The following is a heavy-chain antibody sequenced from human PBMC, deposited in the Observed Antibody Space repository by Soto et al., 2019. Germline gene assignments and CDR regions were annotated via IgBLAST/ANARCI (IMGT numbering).Heavy chain of an antibody. Sequence: QVQLVQSGAEVKKPGAAVKVSCKASGYTFNSDGISWGRQAPGQGLDWMGWISAYNGNTNYAQKLQGRVLITTDTSTSTAYMELRSLGSDDTSVYYCARSPLVYGIGCHEPYDFDYWGQVTLVTVSS. CDR3: ARSPLVYGIGCHEPYDFDY. J-gene: IGHJ4*02. CDR1: GYTFNSDG. D-gene: IGHD6-19*01. CDR2: ISAYNGNT. V-gene: IGHV1-18*01.